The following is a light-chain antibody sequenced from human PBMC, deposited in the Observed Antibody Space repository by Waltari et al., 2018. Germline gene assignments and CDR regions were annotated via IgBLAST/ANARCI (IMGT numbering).Light chain of an antibody. Sequence: QSVLTQPPSVSGAPGQSVTISCTGSSSNIGAGYDAHWYQQIPGSAPIVLIYRDDNRPAGVPGRFSGSKSGTSASLSVTGLHVEDEADYFCQSYDRDLNAVLFGGGTKLTVL. CDR2: RDD. CDR1: SSNIGAGYD. J-gene: IGLJ2*01. CDR3: QSYDRDLNAVL. V-gene: IGLV1-40*01.